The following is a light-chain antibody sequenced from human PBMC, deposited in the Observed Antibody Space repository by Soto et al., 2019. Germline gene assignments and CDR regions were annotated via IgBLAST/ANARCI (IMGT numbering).Light chain of an antibody. CDR1: QSVSSNY. CDR2: ETS. Sequence: EIVLTQSPGTLSLSLGERATLSCRASQSVSSNYLAWYQQKPGQAPRLLIYETSSRATGIPDRFSGSGSGTDFNLSISSLQPEDFAIYYCQKSYNIPYTFGQGIKLEI. V-gene: IGKV3D-20*02. CDR3: QKSYNIPYT. J-gene: IGKJ2*01.